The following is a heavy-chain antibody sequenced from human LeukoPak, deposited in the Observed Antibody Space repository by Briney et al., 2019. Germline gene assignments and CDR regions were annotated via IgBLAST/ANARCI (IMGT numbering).Heavy chain of an antibody. J-gene: IGHJ5*02. CDR1: GFTFSSYG. D-gene: IGHD6-6*01. V-gene: IGHV3-30*02. CDR2: IRYDGSNK. Sequence: GGSLRLSCAASGFTFSSYGMHWVRQAPGKGLEWVAFIRYDGSNKYYADSVKGRFTVSRDNSKNTLYLQMNSLRAEDTAVYYCAKHKYSSSPAWLDPWGQGTLVTVSS. CDR3: AKHKYSSSPAWLDP.